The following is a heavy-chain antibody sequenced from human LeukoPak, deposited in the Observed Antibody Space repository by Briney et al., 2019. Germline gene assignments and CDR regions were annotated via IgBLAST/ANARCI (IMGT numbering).Heavy chain of an antibody. CDR2: IYDSGST. CDR1: GDSIRPYY. D-gene: IGHD3-16*02. J-gene: IGHJ4*02. V-gene: IGHV4-59*01. Sequence: SETLSLTCTVSGDSIRPYYWNWLRQSPGKGLEWIGYIYDSGSTNFNPSLKSRLTISIDTSKNQFFLKLNSVTAADTAIYYCARENHDYVWGYYRRKEFSDSWGQGTLVTVSS. CDR3: ARENHDYVWGYYRRKEFSDS.